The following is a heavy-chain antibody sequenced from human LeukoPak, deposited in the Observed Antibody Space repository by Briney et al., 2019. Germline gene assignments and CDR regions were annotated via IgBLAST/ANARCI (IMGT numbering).Heavy chain of an antibody. CDR2: IKEDGREE. Sequence: PGGSLRLSCEASGFRFSDYWMTWVRQAPGKGLEWVANIKEDGREEYYVDSVKGRFTLSKDNAKNSVYLQMNSLGAEDTAVYYCARGWGEKGYCRGGTCNNPQFDYWGQGILVTVSS. D-gene: IGHD2-15*01. J-gene: IGHJ4*02. CDR1: GFRFSDYW. CDR3: ARGWGEKGYCRGGTCNNPQFDY. V-gene: IGHV3-7*01.